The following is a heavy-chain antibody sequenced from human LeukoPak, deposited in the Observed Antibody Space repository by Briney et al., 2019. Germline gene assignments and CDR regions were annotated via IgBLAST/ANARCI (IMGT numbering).Heavy chain of an antibody. CDR1: GGSISSSSYY. CDR2: IYYSGST. CDR3: ARDVKAVAGTY. V-gene: IGHV4-39*07. D-gene: IGHD6-19*01. J-gene: IGHJ4*02. Sequence: PSETLSLTCTVSGGSISSSSYYWGWIRQPPGKGLEWIGSIYYSGSTYYNPSLKSRVTISVDTSKNQFSLKLSSVTAADTAVYYCARDVKAVAGTYWGQGTLVTVSS.